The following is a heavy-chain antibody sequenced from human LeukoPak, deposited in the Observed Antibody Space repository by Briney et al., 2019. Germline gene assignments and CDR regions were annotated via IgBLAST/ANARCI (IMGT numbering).Heavy chain of an antibody. Sequence: GGSLRLSCAASGSTFSDYYMSWIRQAPGKGLEWVSYISSSGSSIYYADSVKGRFTISRDNAKNSLYLQMNSLRAEDTAVYYCASKYDILTGFDYWGQGTLVTVSS. J-gene: IGHJ4*02. CDR3: ASKYDILTGFDY. V-gene: IGHV3-11*01. D-gene: IGHD3-9*01. CDR1: GSTFSDYY. CDR2: ISSSGSSI.